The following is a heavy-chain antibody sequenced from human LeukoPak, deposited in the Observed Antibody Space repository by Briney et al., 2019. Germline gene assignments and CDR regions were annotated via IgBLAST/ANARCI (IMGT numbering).Heavy chain of an antibody. CDR3: AREGLVRGVHDY. Sequence: PGGSLRLSCAASGFTFSDYYMSWTRQAPGKGLEWVSYISGSGSTIYYADSVKGRFTISRDNAKNSLYLQMNSLRAEDTAVYYCAREGLVRGVHDYWGQGTLVTVSS. J-gene: IGHJ4*02. CDR2: ISGSGSTI. CDR1: GFTFSDYY. V-gene: IGHV3-11*04. D-gene: IGHD3-10*01.